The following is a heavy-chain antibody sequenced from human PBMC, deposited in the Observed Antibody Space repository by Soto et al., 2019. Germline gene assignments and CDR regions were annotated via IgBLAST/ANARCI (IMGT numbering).Heavy chain of an antibody. D-gene: IGHD5-18*01. J-gene: IGHJ6*02. CDR3: ARHAPVGYSYGYSVDV. Sequence: GESLKISCKGSGYSVTSYWIGWVRQMPGKGLEWMGIIYPGDSDTRYSPSFQGQVTISADKSISTAYLQWSSLKASDTAMYYCARHAPVGYSYGYSVDVWGQGTTVTVSS. CDR2: IYPGDSDT. CDR1: GYSVTSYW. V-gene: IGHV5-51*01.